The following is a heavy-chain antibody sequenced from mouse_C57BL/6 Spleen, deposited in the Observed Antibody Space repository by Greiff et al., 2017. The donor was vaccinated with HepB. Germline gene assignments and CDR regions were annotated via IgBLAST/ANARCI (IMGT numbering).Heavy chain of an antibody. Sequence: EVKLMESGGGLVKPGGSLKLSCAASGFTFSSYTMSWVRQTPEKRLEWVATISGGGGNTYYPDSVKGRFTISRDNAKNTLYLQMSSLRSEDTALYYCARNYGIPGYFDYWGQGTTLTVSS. CDR3: ARNYGIPGYFDY. CDR1: GFTFSSYT. J-gene: IGHJ2*01. V-gene: IGHV5-9*01. D-gene: IGHD2-1*01. CDR2: ISGGGGNT.